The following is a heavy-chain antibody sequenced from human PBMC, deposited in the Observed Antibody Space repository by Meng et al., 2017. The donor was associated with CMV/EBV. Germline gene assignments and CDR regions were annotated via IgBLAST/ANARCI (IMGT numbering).Heavy chain of an antibody. D-gene: IGHD5-12*01. CDR1: GYTFTSYA. CDR2: SNAGNGNT. J-gene: IGHJ4*02. Sequence: ASVKVSCKASGYTFTSYAMHWVRQAPGQRLEWMGWSNAGNGNTKYSQEFQGRVTITRDTSASTAYMELSSLKASDSAMYYCARPWGGYDYYFDYWGQGTLVTVSS. CDR3: ARPWGGYDYYFDY. V-gene: IGHV1-3*02.